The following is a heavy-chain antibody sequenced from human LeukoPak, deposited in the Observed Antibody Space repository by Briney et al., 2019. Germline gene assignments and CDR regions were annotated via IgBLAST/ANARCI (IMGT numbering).Heavy chain of an antibody. CDR3: AKDGYCSAGSCFSANDAFDI. CDR2: ISGSGAST. D-gene: IGHD2-15*01. Sequence: PGGSLRLSCGASTFTFSSYGMSWVRQAPGKGLEWVSAISGSGASTYYADSVKGRFTISRDNSKNSLYLQMNSLRAEDTAVYYCAKDGYCSAGSCFSANDAFDIWGQGTMVTVSS. V-gene: IGHV3-23*01. CDR1: TFTFSSYG. J-gene: IGHJ3*02.